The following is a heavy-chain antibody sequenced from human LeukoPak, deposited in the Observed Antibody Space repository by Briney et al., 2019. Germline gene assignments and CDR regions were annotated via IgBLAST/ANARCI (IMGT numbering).Heavy chain of an antibody. CDR1: GFTFVNYA. D-gene: IGHD2-8*02. CDR3: AKARLSTGWAYNDY. V-gene: IGHV3-23*01. CDR2: VVGGGGTT. J-gene: IGHJ4*02. Sequence: PGGSLRHSCAASGFTFVNYAMSWVRQAPGKGLEWVSAVVGGGGTTFYADSVKGRFTISRDNSKNTVYLQINSLRAEDTAVYYCAKARLSTGWAYNDYWGQGTLVTVSS.